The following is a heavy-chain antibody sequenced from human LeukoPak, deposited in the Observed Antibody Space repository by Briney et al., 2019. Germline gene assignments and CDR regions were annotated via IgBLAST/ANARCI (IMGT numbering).Heavy chain of an antibody. Sequence: RASVKVSCKASGYTFTGYYMHWVRQAPGQGLEWMGWINPNSGGTNYAQKFQGRVTMTRDTSISTAYMELSRLRSDDTAVYYCARDLVVVVGINWFDPWGQGTLVTVSS. D-gene: IGHD2-2*01. CDR3: ARDLVVVVGINWFDP. J-gene: IGHJ5*02. CDR1: GYTFTGYY. CDR2: INPNSGGT. V-gene: IGHV1-2*02.